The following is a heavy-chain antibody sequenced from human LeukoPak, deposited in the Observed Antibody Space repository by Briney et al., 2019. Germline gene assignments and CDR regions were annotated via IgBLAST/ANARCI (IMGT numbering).Heavy chain of an antibody. Sequence: ASVRVSCKASGYTFTSYGISWVRQAPGQGLEWMGGIIPIFGTANYAQKFQGRVTITADESTSTAYMELSSLRSEDTAVYYCARVYSYGTFDYWGQGTLVTVSS. CDR3: ARVYSYGTFDY. D-gene: IGHD5-18*01. CDR1: GYTFTSYG. CDR2: IIPIFGTA. J-gene: IGHJ4*02. V-gene: IGHV1-69*13.